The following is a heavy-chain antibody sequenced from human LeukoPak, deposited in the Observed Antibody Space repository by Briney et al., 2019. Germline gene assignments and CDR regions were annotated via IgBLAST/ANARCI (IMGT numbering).Heavy chain of an antibody. CDR1: GYPFTNYG. Sequence: GASVKVSCKASGYPFTNYGISWVRQVPGQGLEWMGWISNYNGYTKYADKSQGRVTMTTDTSTTTAHMGLRSLRSGDTAVYYCARDLGAAGWTSSGWFRTPDYWGQGTLVTVSS. CDR2: ISNYNGYT. V-gene: IGHV1-18*01. D-gene: IGHD6-19*01. CDR3: ARDLGAAGWTSSGWFRTPDY. J-gene: IGHJ4*02.